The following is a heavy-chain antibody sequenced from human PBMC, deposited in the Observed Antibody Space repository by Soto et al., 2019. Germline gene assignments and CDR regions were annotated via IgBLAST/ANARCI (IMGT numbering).Heavy chain of an antibody. Sequence: EVQMVESGGGLVKPGGSLRLSCAASGFSFSNAWMSWVRQAPGKGREWVGRIKTKAAGGTTDYAAPVKGRFTISRDDSKNTVYLKMNSLNTEDTAVYYCTGGDIAGDFDYWGQGTLVTVSS. V-gene: IGHV3-15*01. CDR3: TGGDIAGDFDY. J-gene: IGHJ4*02. CDR2: IKTKAAGGTT. D-gene: IGHD5-12*01. CDR1: GFSFSNAW.